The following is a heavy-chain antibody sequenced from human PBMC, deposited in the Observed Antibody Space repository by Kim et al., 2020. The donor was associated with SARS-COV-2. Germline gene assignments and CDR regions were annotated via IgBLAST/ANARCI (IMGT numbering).Heavy chain of an antibody. CDR3: SRDMIVVALDY. CDR2: IKQDGSEK. J-gene: IGHJ4*02. CDR1: GFTFSSYW. D-gene: IGHD3-22*01. V-gene: IGHV3-7*01. Sequence: GGSLRLSCEASGFTFSSYWMSWVRQAPGKGLEWVANIKQDGSEKYYVDSVKGRFTISRDNAKNSLYLQMNSLRAEDTAVYYCSRDMIVVALDYWGQGTLVTVSS.